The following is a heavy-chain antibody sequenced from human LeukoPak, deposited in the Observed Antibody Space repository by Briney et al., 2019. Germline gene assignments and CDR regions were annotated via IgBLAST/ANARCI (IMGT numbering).Heavy chain of an antibody. CDR1: GGSISSYY. CDR2: IYYSGST. D-gene: IGHD2-8*02. V-gene: IGHV4-59*01. Sequence: SETLSLTCTVSGGSISSYYWSWIRQPPGKGLEWIGYIYYSGSTNYNPSLKSRATISVDTSKSQFSLKLSSVTAADTAVYYCASAYCTGGVCPFDYWGQGTLVTVSS. CDR3: ASAYCTGGVCPFDY. J-gene: IGHJ4*02.